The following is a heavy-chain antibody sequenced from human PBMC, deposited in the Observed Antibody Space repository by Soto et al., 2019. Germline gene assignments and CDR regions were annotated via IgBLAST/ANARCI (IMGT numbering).Heavy chain of an antibody. D-gene: IGHD1-26*01. CDR1: GFTVNSNY. CDR2: TNTGGTT. Sequence: EVQVLATGGGLIQPGGSLRRSCAASGFTVNSNYMSWVRRAPGEGLQWVSITNTGGTTYYADSVKGRFTVSRDNSKNTLYLQMNSLRAEDTAVYYCAKGDGFILAVWGQGTTVSVSS. J-gene: IGHJ6*02. V-gene: IGHV3-53*02. CDR3: AKGDGFILAV.